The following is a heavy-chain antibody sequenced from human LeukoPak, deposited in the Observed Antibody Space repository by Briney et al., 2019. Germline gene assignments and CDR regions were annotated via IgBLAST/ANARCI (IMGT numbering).Heavy chain of an antibody. CDR2: INHSGST. Sequence: SETLSLTCAVYGGSFSGYYWSWVRQPPGKGLEWIGEINHSGSTNYNPSLKSRVTISVDTSKNQFSLKLSSVTAADTAVYYCARGRRSSGWYGYWGQGTLVTVSS. CDR3: ARGRRSSGWYGY. J-gene: IGHJ4*02. CDR1: GGSFSGYY. D-gene: IGHD6-19*01. V-gene: IGHV4-34*01.